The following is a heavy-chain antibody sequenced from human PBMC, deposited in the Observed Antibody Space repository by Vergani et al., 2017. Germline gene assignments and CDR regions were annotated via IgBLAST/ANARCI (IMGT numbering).Heavy chain of an antibody. CDR1: GFTFSSYS. CDR3: ARGYCSGGSCYKAFWFDP. V-gene: IGHV3-48*02. CDR2: ISSSSSTI. J-gene: IGHJ5*02. D-gene: IGHD2-15*01. Sequence: EVQLVESGGGLVQPGGSLRPSCAASGFTFSSYSMNWVRQAPGKGLEWVSYISSSSSTIYYADSVKGRFTISRDNAKNSLYLQMNSLRDEDTAVYYCARGYCSGGSCYKAFWFDPWGQGTLVTVSS.